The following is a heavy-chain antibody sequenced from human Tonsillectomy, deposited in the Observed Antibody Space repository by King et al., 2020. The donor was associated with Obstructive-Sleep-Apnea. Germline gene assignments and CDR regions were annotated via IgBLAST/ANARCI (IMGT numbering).Heavy chain of an antibody. Sequence: VQLVESGGGLVQPGGSLRLSCAASGFTFSSYWMHWVRQAPGKGLVWVSRINSDGSSTSYADSVKGRFTISRDNAKNTLYLQMNSLRAEDTAVYYCARGTMVRGVIITSAGGFDPWGQGTLVTVSS. CDR3: ARGTMVRGVIITSAGGFDP. J-gene: IGHJ5*02. CDR2: INSDGSST. V-gene: IGHV3-74*01. CDR1: GFTFSSYW. D-gene: IGHD3-10*01.